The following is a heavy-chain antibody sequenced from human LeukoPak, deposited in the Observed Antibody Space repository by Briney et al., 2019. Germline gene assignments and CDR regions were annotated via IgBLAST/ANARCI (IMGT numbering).Heavy chain of an antibody. CDR3: ASTAAWRKEYYFDY. J-gene: IGHJ4*02. D-gene: IGHD3-10*01. CDR1: GYTFTSYG. V-gene: IGHV1-18*01. Sequence: GASVKVSCKASGYTFTSYGISWVRQAPGQGLEWMGWISAYNGNTNYAQKFQGRVTITADESTSTAYMELSSLRSEDTAVYYCASTAAWRKEYYFDYWGQGTLVTVSS. CDR2: ISAYNGNT.